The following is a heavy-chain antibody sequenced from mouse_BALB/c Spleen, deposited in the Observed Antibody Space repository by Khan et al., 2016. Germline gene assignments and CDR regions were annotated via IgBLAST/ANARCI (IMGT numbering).Heavy chain of an antibody. CDR1: GYTFTSYW. CDR2: INPSTGYT. CDR3: ASYYGNAMDY. J-gene: IGHJ4*01. Sequence: QIQLVQPGAELAKPGASVKMSCKASGYTFTSYWMHWVKQRPGQGLEWIGYINPSTGYTEYNQKFKDKATLTADKSSSTAYMQLSSLTSEDSAVYYCASYYGNAMDYWGQGTSVTVSS. V-gene: IGHV1-7*01. D-gene: IGHD2-1*01.